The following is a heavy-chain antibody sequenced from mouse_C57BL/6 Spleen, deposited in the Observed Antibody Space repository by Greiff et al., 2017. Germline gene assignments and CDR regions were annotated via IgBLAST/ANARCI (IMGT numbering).Heavy chain of an antibody. CDR1: GYAFSSSW. D-gene: IGHD2-5*01. Sequence: QVQLQQSGPELVKPGASVKISCKASGYAFSSSWMNWVKQRPGKGLEWIGRIYPGDGDTNYNGKFKGKATLTADKSSSTAYMQLSSLTSEDSAVYFCAAYSNYGDAMDYWGQGTSVTVSS. J-gene: IGHJ4*01. V-gene: IGHV1-82*01. CDR2: IYPGDGDT. CDR3: AAYSNYGDAMDY.